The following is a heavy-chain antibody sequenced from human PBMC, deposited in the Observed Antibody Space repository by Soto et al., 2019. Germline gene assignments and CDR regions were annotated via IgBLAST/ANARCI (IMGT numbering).Heavy chain of an antibody. Sequence: GGSLRLSCAASGFTFSSYSMNWVRQAPGKGLEWVSSISSSSSYIYYADSVKGRFTISRDNAKNSLYLQMNSLRAEDTAVYYCARDFGGSLVVPAAIIDYWGQGTLVTVSS. V-gene: IGHV3-21*01. J-gene: IGHJ4*02. CDR2: ISSSSSYI. D-gene: IGHD2-2*01. CDR1: GFTFSSYS. CDR3: ARDFGGSLVVPAAIIDY.